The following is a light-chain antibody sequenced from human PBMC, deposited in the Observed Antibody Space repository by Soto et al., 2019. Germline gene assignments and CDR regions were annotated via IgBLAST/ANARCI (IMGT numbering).Light chain of an antibody. V-gene: IGKV1-5*03. CDR1: QSVSNW. CDR2: EAS. CDR3: QEYNSYSHT. J-gene: IGKJ2*01. Sequence: DTQMTQSPPTLSASIGDRVTITCRASQSVSNWLAWYQQKPGRAPKLLIYEASTLESGVPSRFSGSGSGTEFTLTISSLQPDDFATYYCQEYNSYSHTFGQGTKLEIK.